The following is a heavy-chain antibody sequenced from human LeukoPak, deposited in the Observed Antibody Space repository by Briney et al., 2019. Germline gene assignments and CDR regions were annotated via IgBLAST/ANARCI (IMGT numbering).Heavy chain of an antibody. V-gene: IGHV4-34*01. J-gene: IGHJ5*02. CDR2: INHSGST. D-gene: IGHD3-22*01. CDR1: GGSFSGYY. CDR3: ARVYYDSSGYIWFGP. Sequence: SETLSLTCAVYGGSFSGYYWSWIRQPPGKGLEWIGEINHSGSTNYNPSLKSRVTISVDTSKNQFSLKLSSVTAAETAVYYCARVYYDSSGYIWFGPWGQGTLVTVSS.